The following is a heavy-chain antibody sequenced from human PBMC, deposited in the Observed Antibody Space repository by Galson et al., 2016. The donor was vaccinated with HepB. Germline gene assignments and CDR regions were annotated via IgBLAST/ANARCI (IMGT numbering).Heavy chain of an antibody. CDR3: AKGSVTSLGGGTKSLGMDV. CDR1: GVNFNGFG. Sequence: SLRLSCAASGVNFNGFGFNWVRQAPGKGLEWVSAIGGHGGLKTYYANSVKGRFSISRDNSANMVFLEMSSLRVEDTAQYFCAKGSVTSLGGGTKSLGMDVWGQGTTVTVSS. D-gene: IGHD2-21*01. CDR2: IGGHGGLKT. J-gene: IGHJ6*02. V-gene: IGHV3-23*01.